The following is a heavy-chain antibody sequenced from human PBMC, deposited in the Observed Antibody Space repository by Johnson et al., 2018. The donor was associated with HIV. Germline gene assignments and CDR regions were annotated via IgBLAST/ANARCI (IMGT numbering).Heavy chain of an antibody. D-gene: IGHD6-6*01. V-gene: IGHV3-23*04. J-gene: IGHJ3*02. CDR1: GFTFSSYA. Sequence: VQLVGSGGGLVQPGGSLRLSCAASGFTFSSYAMSWVRQAPGKGLEWVSAISGSGSTVYYADSVKGRFTISRDNTKNSLYLQMNSLRAEDTAVYYCARAERSSSGVDAFDIWGQGTMVTVSS. CDR2: ISGSGSTV. CDR3: ARAERSSSGVDAFDI.